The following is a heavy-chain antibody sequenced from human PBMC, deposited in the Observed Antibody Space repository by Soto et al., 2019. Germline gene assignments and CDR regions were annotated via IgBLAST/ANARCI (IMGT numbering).Heavy chain of an antibody. V-gene: IGHV3-33*01. CDR1: GFTFSSYG. Sequence: QVQLVESGGGVVQPGRSLRLSCAASGFTFSSYGMHWVRQAPGKGLEWVAVIWYDGSNKYYADSVKGRFTISRDNSKNTLYLQMNSLRAEDTAVYYCASGVGGDNTFDYWGQGTLVTVSS. CDR2: IWYDGSNK. D-gene: IGHD4-17*01. J-gene: IGHJ4*02. CDR3: ASGVGGDNTFDY.